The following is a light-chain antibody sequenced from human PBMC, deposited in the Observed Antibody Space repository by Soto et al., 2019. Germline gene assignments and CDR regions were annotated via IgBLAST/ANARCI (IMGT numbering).Light chain of an antibody. V-gene: IGKV3-20*01. J-gene: IGKJ1*01. CDR3: QKYSSYSEWK. CDR1: QSGSSSY. Sequence: DILSTYSSGSLSFSPVEIDTLSCSSSQSGSSSYLAWYQQKPAQAPRLIIYGAYSRATGIPNTFSGSGSGRDFTLTIRRLKPADIPTYYCQKYSSYSEWKFGEGNKVDIK. CDR2: GAY.